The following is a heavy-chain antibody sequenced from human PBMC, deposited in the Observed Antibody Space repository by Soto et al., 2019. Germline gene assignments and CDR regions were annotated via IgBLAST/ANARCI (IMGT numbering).Heavy chain of an antibody. V-gene: IGHV1-46*01. CDR3: ARSYVTSRPIDF. J-gene: IGHJ4*02. Sequence: ASVKVSCKASGYSLTGYYMHWVRQAPGQGLEWMGITNPRDGSTNYAQKFQGRVTMTSDTSTSTVYMEMSSLRSDDTAMYYCARSYVTSRPIDFWGQGTLVTVSS. CDR2: TNPRDGST. CDR1: GYSLTGYY. D-gene: IGHD3-10*02.